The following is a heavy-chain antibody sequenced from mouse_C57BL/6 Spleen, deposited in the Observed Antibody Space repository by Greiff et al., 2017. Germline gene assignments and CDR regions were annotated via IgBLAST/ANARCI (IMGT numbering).Heavy chain of an antibody. Sequence: EVKLMESGGGLVQPKGSLKLSCAASGFSFNTYAMNWVRQAPGKGLEWVARIRSKSNNYATYYADSVKDRFTISRDDSESMLYLQMNNLKTEDTAMYYWGRHYCYGSSYAMDYWGQGTSVTVSS. D-gene: IGHD1-1*01. CDR1: GFSFNTYA. J-gene: IGHJ4*01. V-gene: IGHV10-1*01. CDR3: GRHYCYGSSYAMDY. CDR2: IRSKSNNYAT.